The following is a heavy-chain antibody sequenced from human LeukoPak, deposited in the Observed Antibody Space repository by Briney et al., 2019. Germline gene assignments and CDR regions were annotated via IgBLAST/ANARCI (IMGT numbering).Heavy chain of an antibody. CDR2: INHSGST. V-gene: IGHV4-34*01. Sequence: TSETLSLTCAVYGGSFSGYYWSWIRQPPGKGLEWIGEINHSGSTNYNPSLKSRVTISVDTSKNQFSLKLSSVTAADTAVYYCARGFTYFDDAFDIWGQGTMVTVSS. CDR1: GGSFSGYY. D-gene: IGHD3-3*01. CDR3: ARGFTYFDDAFDI. J-gene: IGHJ3*02.